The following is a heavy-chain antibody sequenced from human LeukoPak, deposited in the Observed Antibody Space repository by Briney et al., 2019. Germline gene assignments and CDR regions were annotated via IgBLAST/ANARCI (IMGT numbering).Heavy chain of an antibody. CDR2: ISGSGGST. CDR3: AKSPDFSGYIYGGVFDF. V-gene: IGHV3-23*01. J-gene: IGHJ4*02. D-gene: IGHD5-24*01. Sequence: GGSLRLSCAASGFTFSSYAMSWVRQAPGKGLEWVSTISGSGGSTYHADSVKGRFTISRDNSKNTLYLQMSSLRAEDTAVYYCAKSPDFSGYIYGGVFDFWGQGTLVTVSS. CDR1: GFTFSSYA.